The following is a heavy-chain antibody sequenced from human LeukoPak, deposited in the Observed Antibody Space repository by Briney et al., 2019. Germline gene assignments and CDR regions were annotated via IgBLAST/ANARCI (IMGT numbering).Heavy chain of an antibody. D-gene: IGHD5-12*01. CDR1: GFTVSSNY. Sequence: GGSLRLSCAASGFTVSSNYMSWVRQAPGKGLEWVSVIYSGGSTYYADSAKGRFTISRDNAKNSLYLQMNSLRAEDTAVYYCASHIVATSALNYWGQGTLVTVSS. CDR2: IYSGGST. J-gene: IGHJ4*02. V-gene: IGHV3-53*01. CDR3: ASHIVATSALNY.